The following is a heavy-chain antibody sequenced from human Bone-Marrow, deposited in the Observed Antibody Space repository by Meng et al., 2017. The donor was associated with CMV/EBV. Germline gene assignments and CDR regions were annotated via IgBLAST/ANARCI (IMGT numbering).Heavy chain of an antibody. Sequence: ASVKVSCKASGYTFTGYYMHWVRQAPGQGLEWMGWINPNSGGTNYAQRFQDRVTMTTDTSIRTVYMDLSRLTSDDTAIFYCARDLGVGAAGYWGQGTLFTVSS. J-gene: IGHJ4*01. D-gene: IGHD3-3*01. V-gene: IGHV1-2*02. CDR3: ARDLGVGAAGY. CDR2: INPNSGGT. CDR1: GYTFTGYY.